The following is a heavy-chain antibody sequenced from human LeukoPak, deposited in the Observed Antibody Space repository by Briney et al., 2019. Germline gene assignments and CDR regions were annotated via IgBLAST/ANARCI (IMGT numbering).Heavy chain of an antibody. V-gene: IGHV3-43*01. D-gene: IGHD3-16*01. CDR1: GFNFEDYT. CDR3: TKSRWGSSFYFDY. Sequence: GGSLRLSCAASGFNFEDYTMHWVRQAPGKGLQWVSLISWDGGSIDYADSVKGRFTISRDNSKNSLYLQMSSLRTEDTALYYCTKSRWGSSFYFDYWGQGTQVTVSS. CDR2: ISWDGGSI. J-gene: IGHJ4*02.